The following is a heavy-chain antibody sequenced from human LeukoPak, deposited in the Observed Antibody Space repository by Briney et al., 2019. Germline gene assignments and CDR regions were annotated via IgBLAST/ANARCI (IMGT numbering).Heavy chain of an antibody. V-gene: IGHV3-23*01. CDR2: ISGGGGST. CDR1: GFTFKSYA. CDR3: AKDSRGYSGYDFDS. Sequence: GGSLRLSCAASGFTFKSYAMSWVRHAPGKGLEWVSGISGGGGSTYYADSVKGRFTISRDNSKKKLYLQMNSLRAEDTAVYYCAKDSRGYSGYDFDSWGQGSPVTVSS. D-gene: IGHD5-12*01. J-gene: IGHJ4*02.